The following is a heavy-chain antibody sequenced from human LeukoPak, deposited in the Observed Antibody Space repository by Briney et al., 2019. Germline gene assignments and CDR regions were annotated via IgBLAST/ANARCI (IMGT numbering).Heavy chain of an antibody. CDR1: GFTFSSYG. CDR2: ISGSGGST. V-gene: IGHV3-23*01. J-gene: IGHJ3*02. D-gene: IGHD2-15*01. Sequence: GGSLRLSCAASGFTFSSYGMSWVRQAPGKGLEWVSAISGSGGSTYYADSVKGRFTISRDNSKNTLYLQMNSLRAEDTGVYYCAKEGYEHDAFDIWGQGTMVTVSS. CDR3: AKEGYEHDAFDI.